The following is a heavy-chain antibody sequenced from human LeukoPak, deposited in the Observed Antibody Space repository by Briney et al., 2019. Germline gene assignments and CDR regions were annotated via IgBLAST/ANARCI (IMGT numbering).Heavy chain of an antibody. CDR2: ISSSGGST. CDR1: GFTVSSNY. CDR3: AKAVVPAAPRQGFDF. Sequence: GGSLRLSCAASGFTVSSNYMSWVRQAPGKGLEWVSAISSSGGSTNYADSVKGRFTISRDNSKNTLYLQMNSLRAEDTAVYYCAKAVVPAAPRQGFDFWGQGTLATVSS. J-gene: IGHJ4*02. D-gene: IGHD2-15*01. V-gene: IGHV3-23*01.